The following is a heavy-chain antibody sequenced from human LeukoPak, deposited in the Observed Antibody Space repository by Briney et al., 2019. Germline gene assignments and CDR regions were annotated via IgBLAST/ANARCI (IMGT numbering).Heavy chain of an antibody. CDR2: ISGSGGTT. V-gene: IGHV3-23*01. Sequence: QSGGSLRLSCAASGFTFSSYAMSWVRQPPGKGLEWVSAISGSGGTTYYADSVKGRFTISRDNSKNTLYLQMNSLRAEDTAVYYCAKERYSSSWYSGRNFDYWGQGTLVTVSS. J-gene: IGHJ4*02. CDR3: AKERYSSSWYSGRNFDY. D-gene: IGHD6-13*01. CDR1: GFTFSSYA.